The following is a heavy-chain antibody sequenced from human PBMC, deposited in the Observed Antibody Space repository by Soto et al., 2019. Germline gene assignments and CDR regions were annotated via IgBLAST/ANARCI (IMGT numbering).Heavy chain of an antibody. CDR3: ARVRDWFDP. CDR2: IDHSGYT. D-gene: IGHD3-3*01. V-gene: IGHV4-34*01. Sequence: SETLSLTCAVFGGSFSGYYWNWIRQPPGKGLEWIGEIDHSGYTNYNPSLKSRVTISVDTSKNQFSLRLTSVTAADTAVYYCARVRDWFDPWGQGTLVTVSS. CDR1: GGSFSGYY. J-gene: IGHJ5*02.